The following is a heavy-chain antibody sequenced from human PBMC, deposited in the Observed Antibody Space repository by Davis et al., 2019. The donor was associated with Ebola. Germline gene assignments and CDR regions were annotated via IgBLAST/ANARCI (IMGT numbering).Heavy chain of an antibody. J-gene: IGHJ4*02. D-gene: IGHD3-22*01. V-gene: IGHV1-8*01. CDR3: ARYGGYSLPAMRY. Sequence: AASVKVSCKASGYTFTSYDINWVRQATGQGLEWMGWMNPNSGNTGYAQKLQGRVTMTTDTSTSTAYMELRSLRSDDTAVYYCARYGGYSLPAMRYWGQGTLVTVSS. CDR2: MNPNSGNT. CDR1: GYTFTSYD.